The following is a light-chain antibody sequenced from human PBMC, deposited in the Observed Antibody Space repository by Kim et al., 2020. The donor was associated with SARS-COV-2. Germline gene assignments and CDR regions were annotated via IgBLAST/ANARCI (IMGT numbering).Light chain of an antibody. V-gene: IGKV1-5*01. CDR3: QQYDSYLS. Sequence: SASVGDRVTITCRASQSISSWLALYQQKPGKAPKLLIYDVSILESGVPSRFSGSRSGTEFTLTISSLQPDDFATYYCQQYDSYLSFGGGTKVDIK. CDR1: QSISSW. J-gene: IGKJ4*01. CDR2: DVS.